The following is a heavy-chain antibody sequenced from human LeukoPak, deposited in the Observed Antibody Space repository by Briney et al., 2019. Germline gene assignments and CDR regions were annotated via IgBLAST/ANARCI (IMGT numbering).Heavy chain of an antibody. V-gene: IGHV3-23*01. CDR1: GFTFSSYA. CDR2: ISGSGGST. D-gene: IGHD3-22*01. Sequence: GGSLRLSCAASGFTFSSYAMSWVRQAPGKVLEWVSAISGSGGSTYYADSVKGRFTISRDNSKNTLYLQMNSLRAEDTAVYYCAKGVSYYDSSGYLDWGQGTLVTVSS. CDR3: AKGVSYYDSSGYLD. J-gene: IGHJ4*02.